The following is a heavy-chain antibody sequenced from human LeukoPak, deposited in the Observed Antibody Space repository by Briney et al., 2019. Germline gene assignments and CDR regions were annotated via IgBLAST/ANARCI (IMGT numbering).Heavy chain of an antibody. V-gene: IGHV3-23*01. CDR2: ISGSGGST. J-gene: IGHJ4*02. Sequence: PGGSLRLSCAASGFTFSSSAMSWVRQAPGKGLEWVAGISGSGGSTNYADSVKGRFTISRDNPKNTLYLQMNSLRAEDTAVYFCAKRGVVIRVILVGFHKEAYYFDSWGQGALVTVSS. D-gene: IGHD3-22*01. CDR1: GFTFSSSA. CDR3: AKRGVVIRVILVGFHKEAYYFDS.